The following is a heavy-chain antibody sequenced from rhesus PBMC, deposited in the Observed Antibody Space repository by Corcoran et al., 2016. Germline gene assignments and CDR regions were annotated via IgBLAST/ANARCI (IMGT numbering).Heavy chain of an antibody. CDR2: IYGSSGST. D-gene: IGHD5-42*01. V-gene: IGHV4-76*01. CDR1: GGSISSGYD. J-gene: IGHJ6*01. CDR3: ARDRLGILDS. Sequence: QVQLQESGPGVVKPSETLSLTCAVSGGSISSGYDWSWIRQPPGEGLEWIGYIYGSSGSTNYNPSLKNRVTISKDASKNQFSLKLSSVTAADTAVYYCARDRLGILDSWGQGVVVTVSS.